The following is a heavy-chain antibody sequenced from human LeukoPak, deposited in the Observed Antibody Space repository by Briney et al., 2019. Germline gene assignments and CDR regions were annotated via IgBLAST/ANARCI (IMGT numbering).Heavy chain of an antibody. V-gene: IGHV4-59*01. D-gene: IGHD6-6*01. J-gene: IGHJ5*02. CDR2: IYYSGST. CDR1: GGSISSYY. CDR3: ARVVVRNWFDP. Sequence: SETLSLTCTVSGGSISSYYWSWIRQPPGKGLEWIGYIYYSGSTNYNPSLKSRVTLSVDTSKNHFSLKLSSVTAADTAVYYCARVVVRNWFDPWGQGTLVTVSS.